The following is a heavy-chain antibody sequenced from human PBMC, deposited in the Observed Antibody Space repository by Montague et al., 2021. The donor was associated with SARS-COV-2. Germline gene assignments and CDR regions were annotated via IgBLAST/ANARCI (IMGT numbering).Heavy chain of an antibody. CDR2: VNYGGST. V-gene: IGHV4-59*11. CDR1: SGSISSHY. Sequence: SETLSLTCTISSGSISSHYWSWIRQPPGKGLEWIGYVNYGGSTNYNPSPKRRVSISLDTSKNQFSLRLNSVTAADTAVYYCARAVTTGIDWFDPWGQGTLVIVSS. D-gene: IGHD4-17*01. J-gene: IGHJ5*02. CDR3: ARAVTTGIDWFDP.